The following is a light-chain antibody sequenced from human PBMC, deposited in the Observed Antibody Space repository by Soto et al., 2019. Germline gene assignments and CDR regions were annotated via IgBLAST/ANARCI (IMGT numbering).Light chain of an antibody. Sequence: QSASVSGSPGQSITISCTGTSSDIGRYNLVSWYQQYPGKAPKLVIYDVTKRPSGVSDRFSDYKSGNTASLTISGLQAEDEADYYCCSHAGRGSVLFGGGTKVTVL. J-gene: IGLJ2*01. CDR1: SSDIGRYNL. CDR3: CSHAGRGSVL. V-gene: IGLV2-23*02. CDR2: DVT.